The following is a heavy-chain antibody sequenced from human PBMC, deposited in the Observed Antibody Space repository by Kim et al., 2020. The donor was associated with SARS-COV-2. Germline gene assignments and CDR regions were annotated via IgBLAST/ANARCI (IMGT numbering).Heavy chain of an antibody. Sequence: SETLSLTCTVSGGSISSSSYYWGWIRQPPGKGLEWIGSIYYSGSTYYNPSLKSRVTISVDTSKNQFSLKLSSVTAADTAVYYCARELECSAAVRGCVFDYWGQGTLVTVSS. CDR2: IYYSGST. CDR1: GGSISSSSYY. CDR3: ARELECSAAVRGCVFDY. D-gene: IGHD6-13*01. V-gene: IGHV4-39*07. J-gene: IGHJ4*02.